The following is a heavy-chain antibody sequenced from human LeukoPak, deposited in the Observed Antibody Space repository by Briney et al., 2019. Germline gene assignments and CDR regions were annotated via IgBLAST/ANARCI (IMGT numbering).Heavy chain of an antibody. V-gene: IGHV4-39*01. J-gene: IGHJ4*02. Sequence: SETLSLTCTVSGGSISSSSYYWGWIRQPPGKGLEWIESIYYSGSTYYNPSLKSRVTISVDTSKNQFSLKLSSVTAADTAVYYCARRAMIAAAGTGFDYWGQGTLVTVSS. CDR3: ARRAMIAAAGTGFDY. CDR2: IYYSGST. CDR1: GGSISSSSYY. D-gene: IGHD6-13*01.